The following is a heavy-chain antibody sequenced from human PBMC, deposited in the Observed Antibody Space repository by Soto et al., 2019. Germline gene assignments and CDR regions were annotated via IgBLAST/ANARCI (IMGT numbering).Heavy chain of an antibody. D-gene: IGHD6-13*01. CDR3: ARDRIAAGGTEVARDI. CDR1: GGSISSYY. Sequence: QVQLQQSGPGLVKPSETLSLACIVSGGSISSYYWNWIRQPPGKGLEWIGFFYYSGTTNYNPSRKSRVTIPVDTSKNQFYLKLSSVTAADTAVYYCARDRIAAGGTEVARDIWGQGTMVTVS. V-gene: IGHV4-59*13. J-gene: IGHJ3*02. CDR2: FYYSGTT.